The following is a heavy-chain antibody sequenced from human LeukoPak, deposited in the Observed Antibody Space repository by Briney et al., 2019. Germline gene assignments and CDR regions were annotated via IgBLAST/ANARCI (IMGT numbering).Heavy chain of an antibody. V-gene: IGHV1-69*02. CDR1: GGTFTSYT. Sequence: SVKVSCKASGGTFTSYTISWVRQAPGQGLEWMGRIIPILGIANYAQKFQGRVTITADKSTSTAYMELSSLRSEDTAVYYCADHSSSWTFDYWGQGTLVTVSS. CDR3: ADHSSSWTFDY. D-gene: IGHD6-13*01. CDR2: IIPILGIA. J-gene: IGHJ4*02.